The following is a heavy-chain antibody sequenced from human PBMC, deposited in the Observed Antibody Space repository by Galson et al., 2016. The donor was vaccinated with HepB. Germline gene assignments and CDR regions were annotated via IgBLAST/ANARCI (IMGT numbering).Heavy chain of an antibody. CDR1: GYSFTSYV. CDR3: ARAPGYYGSGRLYGMDV. CDR2: INAGDGIA. V-gene: IGHV1-3*01. Sequence: SVKVSCKASGYSFTSYVMHWVRQAPGQRPEWMGWINAGDGIARYSQRFQGRVTMTTDTSTSTAYMELRSLRSDDTAVYYCARAPGYYGSGRLYGMDVWGQGTTVTVSS. D-gene: IGHD3-10*01. J-gene: IGHJ6*02.